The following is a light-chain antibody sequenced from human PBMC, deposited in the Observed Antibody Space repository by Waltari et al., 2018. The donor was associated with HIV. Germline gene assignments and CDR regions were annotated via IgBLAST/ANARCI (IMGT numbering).Light chain of an antibody. V-gene: IGLV2-18*02. CDR1: SSDVGNYDR. J-gene: IGLJ1*01. Sequence: QSALTQPPSVSGSPGQSVTISCTGTSSDVGNYDRVSWYQGYPGPAPQLILYEVNNRPSGVPDRFSGSKSGHTASLTISGLQPEDEAHYYCSSYTTRTTHVFGTGTKVTVL. CDR2: EVN. CDR3: SSYTTRTTHV.